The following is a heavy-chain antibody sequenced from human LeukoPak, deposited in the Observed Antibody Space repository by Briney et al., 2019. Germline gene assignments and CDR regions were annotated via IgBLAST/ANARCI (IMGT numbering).Heavy chain of an antibody. CDR1: GGSISSSSYY. Sequence: SETLSLTCTVSGGSISSSSYYWGWIRQPPGKGLEWIGSIYYSGSTYYNPSLKSRVTISVDTSKNQFSLKLSSVTAADTAVYYCASGYQSPYYMDVWGKGTTVTVSS. J-gene: IGHJ6*03. V-gene: IGHV4-39*07. D-gene: IGHD5-18*01. CDR2: IYYSGST. CDR3: ASGYQSPYYMDV.